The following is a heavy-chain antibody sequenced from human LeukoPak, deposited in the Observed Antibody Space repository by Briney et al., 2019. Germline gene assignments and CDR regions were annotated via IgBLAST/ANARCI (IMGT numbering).Heavy chain of an antibody. Sequence: SETLSLTCTVSGGSISSYYWSWIRQPPGKGLEWIGYIYYSGSTNYNPSLKSRVTISVDTSKNQFSLKLSSVTAADTAVYYCARWSSGSGSSLNWFDPWGQGTLVTVSS. CDR3: ARWSSGSGSSLNWFDP. J-gene: IGHJ5*02. D-gene: IGHD3-10*01. CDR1: GGSISSYY. CDR2: IYYSGST. V-gene: IGHV4-59*08.